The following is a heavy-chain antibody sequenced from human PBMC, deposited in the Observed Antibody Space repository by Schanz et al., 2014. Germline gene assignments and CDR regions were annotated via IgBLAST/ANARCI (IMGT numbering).Heavy chain of an antibody. CDR2: IGNGGVTI. Sequence: VQLVESGGGLVQPGGSLRLSCTASGFTFSDYFMAWIRQPPGRGLEWVSYIGNGGVTIYYADSVKGRFTISRDNSKNSLYLQMNSLRAEDTAVYYCARIGGSVFDYWAQGTLXTVSS. CDR3: ARIGGSVFDY. D-gene: IGHD3-10*01. CDR1: GFTFSDYF. J-gene: IGHJ4*02. V-gene: IGHV3-11*01.